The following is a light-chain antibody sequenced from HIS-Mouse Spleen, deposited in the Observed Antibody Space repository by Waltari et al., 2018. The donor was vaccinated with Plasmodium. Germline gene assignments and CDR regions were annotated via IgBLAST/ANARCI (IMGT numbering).Light chain of an antibody. V-gene: IGKV1-39*01. CDR1: QSISSY. CDR3: QQSYSTPGT. CDR2: AAS. J-gene: IGKJ4*01. Sequence: DIQMTQSPSSLSASVGDRVTITCRASQSISSYLNWYQQKPGKAPKLLIYAASSLQSGVPSRFSGSGSGTDFTLTISSLQPEDFATYYCQQSYSTPGTFGGGTKVGIK.